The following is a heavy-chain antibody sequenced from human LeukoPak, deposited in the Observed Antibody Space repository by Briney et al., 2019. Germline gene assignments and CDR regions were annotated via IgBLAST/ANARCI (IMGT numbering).Heavy chain of an antibody. V-gene: IGHV4-39*07. Sequence: PSETLSLTCTVSGGSISSSTYYWGWIRQPPGKGLEWIGSMYYSGNIYYNPSLKSRVTISVDTSKNQFSLKLSSVTAADTAVYYCARGEWGYCSGGSCYPGGDRNYYYYMDVWGKGTTVTVSS. CDR1: GGSISSSTYY. CDR2: MYYSGNI. J-gene: IGHJ6*03. D-gene: IGHD2-15*01. CDR3: ARGEWGYCSGGSCYPGGDRNYYYYMDV.